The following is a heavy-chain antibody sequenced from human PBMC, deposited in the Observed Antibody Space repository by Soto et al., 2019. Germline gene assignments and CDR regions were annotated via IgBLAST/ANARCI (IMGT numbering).Heavy chain of an antibody. CDR1: GFTFDDYA. V-gene: IGHV3-9*01. Sequence: DVQLVESGGGLVQPGRSLRLSCAASGFTFDDYAMHWVRQAPGKGLEWVSGISWNSGSIGYADSVKGRFTISRDNAKNSLYLQMNSLRAEDTALYYCAKDSNNHYNTGGAFDIWGQGTMVTVSS. CDR2: ISWNSGSI. D-gene: IGHD1-1*01. J-gene: IGHJ3*02. CDR3: AKDSNNHYNTGGAFDI.